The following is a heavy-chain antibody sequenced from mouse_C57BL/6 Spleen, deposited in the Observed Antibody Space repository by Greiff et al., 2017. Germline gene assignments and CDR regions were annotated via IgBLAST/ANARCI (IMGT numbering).Heavy chain of an antibody. CDR3: TRSDSSGYVGYFDY. CDR2: ISSGGDYI. V-gene: IGHV5-9-1*02. J-gene: IGHJ2*01. CDR1: GFTFSSYA. D-gene: IGHD3-2*02. Sequence: EVKLVESGEGLVKPGGSLKLSCAASGFTFSSYAMSWVRQTPEKRLEWVAYISSGGDYIYYADTGKGRFTISSDNARNTLYLQMSSLKSEDTAMYYCTRSDSSGYVGYFDYWGQGTTLTVSS.